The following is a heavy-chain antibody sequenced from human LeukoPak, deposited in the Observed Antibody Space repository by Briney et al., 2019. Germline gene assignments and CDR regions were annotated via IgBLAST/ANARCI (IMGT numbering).Heavy chain of an antibody. D-gene: IGHD1-26*01. J-gene: IGHJ4*02. CDR1: GGSISSYY. CDR3: ARAKGGSYPDRYFDY. V-gene: IGHV4-34*01. CDR2: INHSGST. Sequence: SETLSLTCTVSGGSISSYYWSWIRQPPGKGLEWIGEINHSGSTNYNPSLKSRVTISVDKSKNQFSLKLSSVTAADTAVYYCARAKGGSYPDRYFDYWGQGTLVTVSS.